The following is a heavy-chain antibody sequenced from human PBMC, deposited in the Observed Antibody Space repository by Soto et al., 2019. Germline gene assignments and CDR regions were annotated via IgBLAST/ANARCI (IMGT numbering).Heavy chain of an antibody. D-gene: IGHD6-13*01. Sequence: PSETLSLTCAVYGGSFSGYYWSWMRQPPGKGLEWIGEINHSGSTNYNPSLKSRVTISVDTSKNQFSLKLSSVTAADTAVYYCARGPGYSSSWYYFDYWGQGTLVTVSS. V-gene: IGHV4-34*01. CDR3: ARGPGYSSSWYYFDY. CDR2: INHSGST. CDR1: GGSFSGYY. J-gene: IGHJ4*02.